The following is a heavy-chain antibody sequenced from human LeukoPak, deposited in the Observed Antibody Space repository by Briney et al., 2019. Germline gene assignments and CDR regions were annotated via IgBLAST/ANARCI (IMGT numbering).Heavy chain of an antibody. D-gene: IGHD6-6*01. CDR1: GYTFTGYY. CDR2: INPSSGGT. J-gene: IGHJ6*03. CDR3: ARGGGEYSSSFSPYYYYYYYMDV. V-gene: IGHV1-2*02. Sequence: GASVKVSCKASGYTFTGYYMHWVRQAPGQGLEWMGWINPSSGGTNYAQKFQGRVTMTRDTSISAAYMELSRLRSDDTAVYYCARGGGEYSSSFSPYYYYYYYMDVWGKGTTVTVSS.